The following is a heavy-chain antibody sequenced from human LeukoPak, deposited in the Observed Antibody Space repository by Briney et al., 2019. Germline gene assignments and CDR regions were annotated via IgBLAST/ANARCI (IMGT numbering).Heavy chain of an antibody. CDR2: ISGSGGGT. D-gene: IGHD3-10*01. CDR3: ARGGFVFDI. V-gene: IGHV3-23*01. CDR1: GFTFSSYA. Sequence: GGSLRLSCAASGFTFSSYAVSWVRQPPGKGLEWVSAISGSGGGTYYADSVKGRFTISRDNAKNSLYLQIHSLRAEDTAVYYCARGGFVFDIWGQRTVVTVSS. J-gene: IGHJ3*02.